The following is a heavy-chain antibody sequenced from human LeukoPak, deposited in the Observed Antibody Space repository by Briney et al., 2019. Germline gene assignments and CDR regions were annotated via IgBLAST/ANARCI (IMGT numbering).Heavy chain of an antibody. CDR3: ARDREDYGDPYYFDY. D-gene: IGHD4-17*01. CDR1: GGSISSGGYS. CDR2: IYYSGST. Sequence: SETLSLTCAVSGGSISSGGYSWSWIRQPPGKGLEWIGYIYYSGSTYYNPSLKSRVTISVDTSKNQFSLKLSSVTAADTAVYYCARDREDYGDPYYFDYRGQGTLVTVSS. V-gene: IGHV4-30-2*05. J-gene: IGHJ4*02.